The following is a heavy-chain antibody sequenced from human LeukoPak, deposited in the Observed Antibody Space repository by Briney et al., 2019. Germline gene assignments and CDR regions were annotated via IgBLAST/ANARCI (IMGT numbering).Heavy chain of an antibody. CDR2: ISTSSSYI. CDR1: GFTFSSYS. D-gene: IGHD2-15*01. J-gene: IGHJ4*02. Sequence: GGSLRPSCAASGFTFSSYSMNWVRQAPGKGLEWVSSISTSSSYIYYADSVKGRFTISRDNAKNSLYLQMNSLRAEDTAVYYCARDGYCSGGSCYSYGYFDYWGQGTLVTVSS. V-gene: IGHV3-21*01. CDR3: ARDGYCSGGSCYSYGYFDY.